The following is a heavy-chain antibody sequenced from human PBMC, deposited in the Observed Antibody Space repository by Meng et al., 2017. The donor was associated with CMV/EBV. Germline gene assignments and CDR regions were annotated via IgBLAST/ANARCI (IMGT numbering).Heavy chain of an antibody. CDR1: GFTFSSYA. V-gene: IGHV3-30-3*01. CDR3: ARDLFGGRNIVVVPAANAFDI. D-gene: IGHD2-2*01. Sequence: GESLKISCAASGFTFSSYAMNWVRQAPGKGLEWVAVISYDGSNKYYADSVKGRFTISRDNSKNTLYLQMNCLRAEDTAVYYCARDLFGGRNIVVVPAANAFDIWGQGTMVTVSS. J-gene: IGHJ3*02. CDR2: ISYDGSNK.